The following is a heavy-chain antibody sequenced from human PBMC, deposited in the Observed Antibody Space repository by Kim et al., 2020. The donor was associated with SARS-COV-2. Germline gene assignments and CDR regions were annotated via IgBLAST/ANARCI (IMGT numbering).Heavy chain of an antibody. D-gene: IGHD4-4*01. CDR2: VYYNGAT. Sequence: SETLSLTCAVSGGSIKYSAYYWVWIRQPPGKGLEWIGNVYYNGATNYNPSLKSRVTISLDTSKNQFSLSLRSVTAADMAVYYCARRIDDYNPLDFWGQGALVTVSS. CDR1: GGSIKYSAYY. CDR3: ARRIDDYNPLDF. J-gene: IGHJ4*02. V-gene: IGHV4-39*01.